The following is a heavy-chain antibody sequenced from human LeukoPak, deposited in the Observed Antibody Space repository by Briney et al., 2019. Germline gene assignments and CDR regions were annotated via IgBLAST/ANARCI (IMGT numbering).Heavy chain of an antibody. CDR3: AELGITMIGGV. CDR2: ISSSGSTI. Sequence: GGSLRLSCAASGFTFSSYEMDWVRQAPGKGLEWVSYISSSGSTIYYADSVKGRFTISRYNAKNSLYLQMNSLRAEDTAVYYCAELGITMIGGVWGKGTTVTISS. D-gene: IGHD3-10*02. CDR1: GFTFSSYE. V-gene: IGHV3-48*03. J-gene: IGHJ6*04.